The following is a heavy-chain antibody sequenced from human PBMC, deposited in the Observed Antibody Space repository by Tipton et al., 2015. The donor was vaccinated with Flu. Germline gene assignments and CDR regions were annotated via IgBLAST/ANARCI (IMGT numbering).Heavy chain of an antibody. Sequence: SLRLSCAASGFSVSSSFMNWVRQAPGKGLEWVSVIYAGGDIYYADSVKGRFTISRDNSKNTLYLQMNSLRVEDTAVYYCAATGEESRTYYYSSSTYHYGMDVWGQGTTVTVSS. V-gene: IGHV3-53*01. CDR1: GFSVSSSF. D-gene: IGHD3-22*01. CDR3: AATGEESRTYYYSSSTYHYGMDV. J-gene: IGHJ6*02. CDR2: IYAGGDI.